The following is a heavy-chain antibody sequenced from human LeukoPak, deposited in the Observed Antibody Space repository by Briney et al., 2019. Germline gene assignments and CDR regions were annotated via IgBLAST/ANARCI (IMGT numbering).Heavy chain of an antibody. Sequence: SETLSLTCTVSGGSISSGSYYWSWIRQPAGKGLEWIGRIYTSGSTNYNPSLESRVTISVDTSKNQFSLKLSSVTAADTAVYYCARQADIVVVPAALSSGYYMDVWGKGTTVTVSS. CDR3: ARQADIVVVPAALSSGYYMDV. CDR2: IYTSGST. D-gene: IGHD2-2*01. V-gene: IGHV4-61*02. CDR1: GGSISSGSYY. J-gene: IGHJ6*03.